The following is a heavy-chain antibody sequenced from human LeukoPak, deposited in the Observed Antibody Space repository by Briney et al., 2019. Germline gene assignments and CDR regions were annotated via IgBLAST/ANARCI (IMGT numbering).Heavy chain of an antibody. V-gene: IGHV4-39*01. CDR1: GGSISSSSYY. D-gene: IGHD3-3*01. J-gene: IGHJ5*02. Sequence: PSETLSLTCTVSGGSISSSSYYWGWIRQPPGKGLEWIGSIYYSGSTYYNPSLKSRVTISVDTSKNQFSLKLTSVTAADTAVYYCAGLKYYDFWSGPLPPYNWFDPWGQGTLVTVSS. CDR2: IYYSGST. CDR3: AGLKYYDFWSGPLPPYNWFDP.